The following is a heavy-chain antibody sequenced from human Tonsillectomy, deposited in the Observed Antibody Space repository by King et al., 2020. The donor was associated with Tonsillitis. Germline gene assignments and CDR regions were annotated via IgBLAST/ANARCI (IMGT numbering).Heavy chain of an antibody. Sequence: QLVQSGGGVVQPGRSLRLSCAASGFTFSSYGMHWVRQAPGKGLEWVAVISYDGSNKYYADSVKGRFTISRDNSKNTLYLQMYSLRAEDTAVYYCARDPGTTVDYYFDYWGQGTLVTVSS. CDR1: GFTFSSYG. CDR2: ISYDGSNK. V-gene: IGHV3-33*05. CDR3: ARDPGTTVDYYFDY. J-gene: IGHJ4*02. D-gene: IGHD4-23*01.